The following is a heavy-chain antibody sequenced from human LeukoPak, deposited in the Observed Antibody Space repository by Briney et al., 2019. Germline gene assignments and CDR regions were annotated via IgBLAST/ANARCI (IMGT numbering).Heavy chain of an antibody. CDR3: ARDPRYCSGGSCYFYGMDV. V-gene: IGHV3-7*03. Sequence: GGSLRLSRTAAGFSLSMYWMSWVRQAPGKGLEWVANIRSDGVEKYYVDSVRGRFTISTDTAKNTLYLQMNSLRADDTAVYYCARDPRYCSGGSCYFYGMDVWGQGTTVTVSS. D-gene: IGHD2-15*01. CDR1: GFSLSMYW. CDR2: IRSDGVEK. J-gene: IGHJ6*02.